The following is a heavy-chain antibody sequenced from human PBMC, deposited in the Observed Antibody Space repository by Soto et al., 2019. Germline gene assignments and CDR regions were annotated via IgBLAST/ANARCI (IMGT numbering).Heavy chain of an antibody. Sequence: SETLSLTCAVSGGSISSSNWWSWVRQPPGKGLEWIGEIYHSGSTNYNPSLKSRVTISVDKSKNQFSLKLSSVTAADTAVYYCAREYYYDSSGYGMDVWGQGTTVTVS. J-gene: IGHJ6*02. CDR1: GGSISSSNW. V-gene: IGHV4-4*02. CDR3: AREYYYDSSGYGMDV. CDR2: IYHSGST. D-gene: IGHD3-22*01.